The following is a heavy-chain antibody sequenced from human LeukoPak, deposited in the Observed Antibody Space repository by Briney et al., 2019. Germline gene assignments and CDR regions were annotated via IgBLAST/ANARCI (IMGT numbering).Heavy chain of an antibody. CDR3: ATGSSGYSFDY. V-gene: IGHV1-24*01. J-gene: IGHJ4*02. CDR1: GYTHTELS. D-gene: IGHD5-18*01. Sequence: ASVKVSCKVSGYTHTELSRHWVRQAPGKGLEWRGGFDPEDDETIYAQKFQGRVTMTEDTSTDTAFMELSSLRSEDTAVYYCATGSSGYSFDYWGQGTLVTVSS. CDR2: FDPEDDET.